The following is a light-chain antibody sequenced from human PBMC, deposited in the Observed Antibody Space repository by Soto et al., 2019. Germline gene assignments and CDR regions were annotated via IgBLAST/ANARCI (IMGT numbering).Light chain of an antibody. CDR3: LQDINYPWT. CDR1: QGIGNA. V-gene: IGKV1-6*01. J-gene: IGKJ1*01. Sequence: IQMSQSPSSLSASVGDRVSISCRASQGIGNALGWYQQKPGKPPKVLIYGASNLQRWVPPRFSGSGSGADFTFAMSSLQPEDSATYYCLQDINYPWTFGQGTKVDIK. CDR2: GAS.